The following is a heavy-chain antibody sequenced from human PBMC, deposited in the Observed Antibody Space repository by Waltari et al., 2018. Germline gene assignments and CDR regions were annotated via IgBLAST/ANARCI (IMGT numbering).Heavy chain of an antibody. CDR1: GFTFGDYA. CDR3: TRGEMATIPYLDY. Sequence: EVQLVESGGGLVQPGRSLRLSCTASGFTFGDYAMSWFRQAPGKGLEWVGFIRSKAYGGTTEYAASVKGRFTISRDDSKSIAYLQMNSLKTEDTAVYYCTRGEMATIPYLDYWGQGTLVIVSS. J-gene: IGHJ4*02. D-gene: IGHD5-12*01. CDR2: IRSKAYGGTT. V-gene: IGHV3-49*03.